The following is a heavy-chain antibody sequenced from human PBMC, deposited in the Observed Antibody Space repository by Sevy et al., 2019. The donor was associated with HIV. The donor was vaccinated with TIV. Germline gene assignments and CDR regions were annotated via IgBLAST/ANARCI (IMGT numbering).Heavy chain of an antibody. CDR1: GFTFSSYG. Sequence: GGSLRLSCAASGFTFSSYGMHWVRQAPGKGLEWVAVISYDGSNKYYADSVKGRFTISRDNSKNTLYLQMNSLRAEDTDVYYCAKDVVIIGRHGHFDYWGQGTLVTVSS. J-gene: IGHJ4*02. V-gene: IGHV3-30*18. D-gene: IGHD3-3*01. CDR3: AKDVVIIGRHGHFDY. CDR2: ISYDGSNK.